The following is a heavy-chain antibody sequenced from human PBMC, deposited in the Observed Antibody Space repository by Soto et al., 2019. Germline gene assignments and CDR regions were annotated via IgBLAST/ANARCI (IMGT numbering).Heavy chain of an antibody. J-gene: IGHJ4*02. D-gene: IGHD3-22*01. Sequence: PXETLSVTCAVYWGSFSASYWSWIRQPPGKGLDWIGEINHSGGTSYNPSLKSRVTISVDTSKSQFSLKLTSVTAADRAVYYCARGSVDTVDSSGFYEDWGQGTPVTVPS. CDR1: WGSFSASY. V-gene: IGHV4-34*01. CDR3: ARGSVDTVDSSGFYED. CDR2: INHSGGT.